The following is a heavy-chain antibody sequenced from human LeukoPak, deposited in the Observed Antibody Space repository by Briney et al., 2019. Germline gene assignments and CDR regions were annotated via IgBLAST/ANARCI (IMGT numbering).Heavy chain of an antibody. CDR3: ARDSAARRSYFDY. CDR1: GYTFTGYY. CDR2: INPNSGGT. Sequence: LVASVKVSRKASGYTFTGYYMHWVRQAPGQGLEWMGWINPNSGGTNYAQKFQGRVTMTRDTSISTAYMELSRLRSDDTAVYYCARDSAARRSYFDYWGQGTLVTVSP. J-gene: IGHJ4*02. D-gene: IGHD6-6*01. V-gene: IGHV1-2*03.